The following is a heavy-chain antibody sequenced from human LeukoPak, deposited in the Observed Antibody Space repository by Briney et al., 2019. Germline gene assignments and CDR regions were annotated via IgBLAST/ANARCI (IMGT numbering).Heavy chain of an antibody. Sequence: PGGSLRLSCVASGFTFSYYGMSWVRQAPGKGLEWVSAISGSGDSTYCGDSVKGRFTISRDNSKNTLDLQMNSLRADDTAIYYCSRGYFYAFEIWGQGTMVTVSS. CDR1: GFTFSYYG. J-gene: IGHJ3*02. CDR3: SRGYFYAFEI. V-gene: IGHV3-23*01. CDR2: ISGSGDST. D-gene: IGHD6-13*01.